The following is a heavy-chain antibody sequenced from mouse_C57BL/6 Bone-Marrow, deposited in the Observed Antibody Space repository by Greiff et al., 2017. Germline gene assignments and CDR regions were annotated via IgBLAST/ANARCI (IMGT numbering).Heavy chain of an antibody. CDR2: IYPGDGDT. V-gene: IGHV1-82*01. J-gene: IGHJ4*01. Sequence: VQLQQSGPELVKPGASVKISCKASGYAFSSSWMNWVKQRPGKGLEWIGRIYPGDGDTNYNGKFKGKATLTADKSSSTAYMQLSSLTSEDSAVYFSSSEVLPGAMDYWGQGTSVTVSS. CDR1: GYAFSSSW. CDR3: SSEVLPGAMDY.